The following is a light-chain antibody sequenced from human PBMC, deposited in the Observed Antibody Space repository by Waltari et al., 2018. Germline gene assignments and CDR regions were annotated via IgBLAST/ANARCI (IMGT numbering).Light chain of an antibody. J-gene: IGLJ3*02. CDR1: NSDVGRYDL. V-gene: IGLV2-23*02. CDR2: EVT. CDR3: SSYVGGTTFLL. Sequence: QSALTQPASVSGSPGQSITISCTGTNSDVGRYDLVSWYQQYPGKVPKLMIYEVTKRPSGVPNRFSGSKSGNTASLTISGLQAEDEADYYCSSYVGGTTFLLFGGGTKLTVL.